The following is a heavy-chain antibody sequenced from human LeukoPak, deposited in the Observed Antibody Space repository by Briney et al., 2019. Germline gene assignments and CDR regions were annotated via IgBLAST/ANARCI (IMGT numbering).Heavy chain of an antibody. CDR1: GFTFSSYA. Sequence: PGRSLRLSCAASGFTFSSYAMHWVRQAPGKGLEWVAVISYDGSNKYYADSVKGRFTISRDNSKNTLYLQMNSLRAEDTAVYYCARGSRLTIFPSSSNWFDPWGQGTLVTVSS. CDR2: ISYDGSNK. CDR3: ARGSRLTIFPSSSNWFDP. J-gene: IGHJ5*02. D-gene: IGHD6-6*01. V-gene: IGHV3-30-3*01.